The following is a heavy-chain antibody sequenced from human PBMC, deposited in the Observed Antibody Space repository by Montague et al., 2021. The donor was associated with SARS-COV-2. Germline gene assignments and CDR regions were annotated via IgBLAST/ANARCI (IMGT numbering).Heavy chain of an antibody. D-gene: IGHD6-19*01. CDR2: ISYDGSNK. CDR3: ARVFSSSGLWFDP. CDR1: GFTFSSYA. Sequence: SLRLSCEASGFTFSSYAMHWVRQAPGKGLEWVAVISYDGSNKYYXDSXQGRFTISRDNSKNTLYLQMNSLRAEDTAVYYCARVFSSSGLWFDPWGQGTLVTVSS. V-gene: IGHV3-30*04. J-gene: IGHJ5*02.